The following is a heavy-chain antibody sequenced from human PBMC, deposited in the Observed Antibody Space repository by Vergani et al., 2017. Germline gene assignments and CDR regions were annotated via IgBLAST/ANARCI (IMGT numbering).Heavy chain of an antibody. V-gene: IGHV5-10-1*03. CDR1: GYSFTSYW. D-gene: IGHD6-13*01. CDR2: MDPSDSYT. J-gene: IGHJ3*02. CDR3: ARPRIAAAGTGYGDAFDI. Sequence: EVQLVQSGAEVKKPGESLRISCKGSGYSFTSYWISWVRQMPGKGLEWMGRMDPSDSYTNYSPSFQGHVTSSADKSISTAYLQWSSLKASDTAMYYWARPRIAAAGTGYGDAFDIWGQGTMVTVSS.